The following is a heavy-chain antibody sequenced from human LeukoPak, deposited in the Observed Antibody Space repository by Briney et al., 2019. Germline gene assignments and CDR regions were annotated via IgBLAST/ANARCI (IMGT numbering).Heavy chain of an antibody. Sequence: GGSLRLSCAASGFTFSSYSMTWVRQAPGKGLEWVSSISSSSSYIYYADSVKGRFTISRDNAKNSLYLQMDSLRAEDTAVYYCATQQLADDWGQGTLVTVSS. CDR1: GFTFSSYS. CDR2: ISSSSSYI. V-gene: IGHV3-21*01. D-gene: IGHD6-13*01. J-gene: IGHJ4*02. CDR3: ATQQLADD.